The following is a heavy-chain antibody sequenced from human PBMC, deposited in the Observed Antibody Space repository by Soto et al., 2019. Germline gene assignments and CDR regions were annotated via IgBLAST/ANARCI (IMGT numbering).Heavy chain of an antibody. J-gene: IGHJ4*02. CDR1: GGSISSSSYD. V-gene: IGHV4-39*01. Sequence: QLQLQESGPGLAEPSETLSLTCTVSGGSISSSSYDSGWIRQPPGKGLEWIGSIYYSGSTYYNPSLKSRVTISVDTSKNQFSRMLASVTAADTAVYYCARRSVLVSAISYWGQGTLVTVSS. CDR2: IYYSGST. D-gene: IGHD2-21*01. CDR3: ARRSVLVSAISY.